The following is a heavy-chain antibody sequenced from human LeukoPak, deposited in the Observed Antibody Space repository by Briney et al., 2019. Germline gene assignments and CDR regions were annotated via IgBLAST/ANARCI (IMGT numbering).Heavy chain of an antibody. CDR3: AKDRKESLFWDY. Sequence: GGSLRLSCEATGFTFSSYSLSWVRQAPGKGLEWVSAISGSGGSTYYADSVKGRFTVSRDNSKNTLYLQMNSLRAEDTAVYYCAKDRKESLFWDYWGQGTLVTVSS. CDR1: GFTFSSYS. J-gene: IGHJ4*02. V-gene: IGHV3-23*01. D-gene: IGHD3-3*01. CDR2: ISGSGGST.